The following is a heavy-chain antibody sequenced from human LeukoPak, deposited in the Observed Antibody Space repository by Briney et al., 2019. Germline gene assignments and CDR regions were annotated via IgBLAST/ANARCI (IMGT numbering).Heavy chain of an antibody. D-gene: IGHD6-19*01. Sequence: GGSLRLSCAASGFTFSSYAMSWVRQAPGKGLEWVSAIRGSGGSTYYADSVRGRFTIYRDNYKNTLYLQMNSLRAEDTAVYYCAKEIAVAGSGYWGQGTLVTVSS. CDR3: AKEIAVAGSGY. V-gene: IGHV3-23*01. J-gene: IGHJ4*02. CDR2: IRGSGGST. CDR1: GFTFSSYA.